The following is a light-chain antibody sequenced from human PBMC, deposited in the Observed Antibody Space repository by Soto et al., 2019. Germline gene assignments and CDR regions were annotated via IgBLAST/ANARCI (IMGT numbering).Light chain of an antibody. Sequence: QSVLTQPRSVSGYPGQSVTISCTGTSSDVGGYNCVSWYQQHPGKAPQLIIYDVTQRPSGVPDRFSGFKSGNTASLSISGLQAEDEADYYCCSHSASYTFVFGTGTKVPS. CDR1: SSDVGGYNC. J-gene: IGLJ1*01. CDR3: CSHSASYTFV. CDR2: DVT. V-gene: IGLV2-11*01.